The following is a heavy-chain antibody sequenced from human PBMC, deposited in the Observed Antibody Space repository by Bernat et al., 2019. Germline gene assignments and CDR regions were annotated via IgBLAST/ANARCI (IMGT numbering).Heavy chain of an antibody. Sequence: EVQLVESGGGLVKPGGSLRLSCAASGFTVSSNYMSWVRQAPGKGLEWVSVIYSGGSTYYADSVKGRFTISRHNSKNTLYLQMNSLRAEDMAVYYCAREGSDILTGDYYGMDVWGQGTTVTVSS. D-gene: IGHD3-9*01. J-gene: IGHJ6*02. CDR2: IYSGGST. CDR3: AREGSDILTGDYYGMDV. V-gene: IGHV3-53*04. CDR1: GFTVSSNY.